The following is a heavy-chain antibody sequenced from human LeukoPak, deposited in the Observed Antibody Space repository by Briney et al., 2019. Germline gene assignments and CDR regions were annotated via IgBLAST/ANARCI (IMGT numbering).Heavy chain of an antibody. Sequence: GGSLRLSCAASGFTLSSYAMSWARQAPGKGLEWVSAISDTGNTYHADSVKGRFTISRDSSKNTLFLQMNRLRPEDAAVYYCAKAPVTTCRGAFCYPSDYWGLGTLVTVSS. CDR3: AKAPVTTCRGAFCYPSDY. V-gene: IGHV3-23*01. D-gene: IGHD2-15*01. J-gene: IGHJ4*02. CDR1: GFTLSSYA. CDR2: ISDTGNT.